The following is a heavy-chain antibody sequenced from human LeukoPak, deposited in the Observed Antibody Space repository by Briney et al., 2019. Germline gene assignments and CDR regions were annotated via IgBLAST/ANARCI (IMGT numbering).Heavy chain of an antibody. CDR3: ARDLIVGARVSRFSKAEYFQH. CDR2: IYYSGST. CDR1: GGSISSYY. Sequence: PSETLSLTCTVSGGSISSYYWSWIRQPPGKGLEWIGNIYYSGSTNYNSSLKSRVTISIDRSKNQFSLKLNSVTAADPAVYYCARDLIVGARVSRFSKAEYFQHWGQGTLVTVSS. J-gene: IGHJ1*01. D-gene: IGHD1-26*01. V-gene: IGHV4-59*01.